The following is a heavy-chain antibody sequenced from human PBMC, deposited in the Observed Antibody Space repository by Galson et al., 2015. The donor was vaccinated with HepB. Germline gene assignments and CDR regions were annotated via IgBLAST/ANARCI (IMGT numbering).Heavy chain of an antibody. CDR2: IFYNGST. CDR3: ARRRREMATIKAYYYYQMDV. J-gene: IGHJ6*03. D-gene: IGHD5-24*01. V-gene: IGHV4-39*01. CDR1: GGSISSSSFY. Sequence: SLTCTVSGGSISSSSFYWGWIRQPPGKGLEWIGHIFYNGSTYYNPSLKGQVTISVDTSKNQFSLKLSSVTATDTAVYYCARRRREMATIKAYYYYQMDVWGKGTTVTVSS.